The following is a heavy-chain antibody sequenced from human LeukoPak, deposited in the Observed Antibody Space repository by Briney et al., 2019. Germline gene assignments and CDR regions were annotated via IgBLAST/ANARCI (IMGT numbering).Heavy chain of an antibody. CDR2: INSDGSST. J-gene: IGHJ4*02. CDR3: ARDGAVFPSTSYYDY. CDR1: GFTFSSYW. V-gene: IGHV3-74*01. D-gene: IGHD2-2*01. Sequence: GGSLRLSCAASGFTFSSYWMHWVRQAPGKGLVWVSRINSDGSSTSYADSVKGRFTISRDNAKNTLYLQMNSLRAEDTAVYYCARDGAVFPSTSYYDYWGQGTLVTVSS.